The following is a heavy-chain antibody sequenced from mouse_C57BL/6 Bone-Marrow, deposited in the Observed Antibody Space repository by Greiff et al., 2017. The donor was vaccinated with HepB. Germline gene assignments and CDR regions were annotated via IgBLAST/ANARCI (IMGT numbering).Heavy chain of an antibody. Sequence: EVQGVESGGGLVKPGGSLKLSCAASGFTFSDYGMHWVRQAPEKGLEWVAYISSGSSTIYYADTVKGRFTISRDNAKNTLFLQMTSLRSEDTAMYYCARGITTVVGPFAYWGQGTLVTVSA. J-gene: IGHJ3*01. CDR3: ARGITTVVGPFAY. CDR2: ISSGSSTI. D-gene: IGHD1-1*01. CDR1: GFTFSDYG. V-gene: IGHV5-17*01.